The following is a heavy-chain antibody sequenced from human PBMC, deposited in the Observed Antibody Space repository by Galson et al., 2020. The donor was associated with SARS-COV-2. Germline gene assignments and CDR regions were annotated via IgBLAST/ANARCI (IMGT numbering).Heavy chain of an antibody. CDR3: ARHYCSSASCHFDY. D-gene: IGHD2-2*01. J-gene: IGHJ4*02. Sequence: SETLSLTCTVSGGSISSSSYYWGCIRQPPGKGLEWIGSINYSGSTYYNPSLKSRVTISVDTPKNQFSLNLNSVTAADTAVYYCARHYCSSASCHFDYWGQGTLVTVSS. CDR1: GGSISSSSYY. CDR2: INYSGST. V-gene: IGHV4-39*01.